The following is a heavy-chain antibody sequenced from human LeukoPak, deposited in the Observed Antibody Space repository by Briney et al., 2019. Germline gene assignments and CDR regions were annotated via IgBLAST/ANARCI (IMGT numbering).Heavy chain of an antibody. Sequence: GGSLRLTCAASGFTFSSYGMHWVRQAPGKGLEWVAVISYDGSNKYYADSVKGRFTISRDTARNTVYVQMNSLRPEDTAVYFCAKDRTRAAYYYMDVWGNGTAVTISS. CDR2: ISYDGSNK. CDR3: AKDRTRAAYYYMDV. CDR1: GFTFSSYG. D-gene: IGHD2-2*01. J-gene: IGHJ6*03. V-gene: IGHV3-30*18.